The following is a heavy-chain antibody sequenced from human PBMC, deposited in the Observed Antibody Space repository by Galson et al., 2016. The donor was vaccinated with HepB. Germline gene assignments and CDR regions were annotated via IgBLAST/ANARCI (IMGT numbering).Heavy chain of an antibody. V-gene: IGHV3-7*03. Sequence: SLRLSCAASGFNFNSYWMTWVRQAPGRGLEWVANIKEDGGREVYVDSVKGRFTISKDNTKNTLYLEIYNLRVEDTAVYYCARDPYVDYFGDFDVWGQGTMVAVSS. CDR2: IKEDGGRE. CDR1: GFNFNSYW. J-gene: IGHJ3*01. CDR3: ARDPYVDYFGDFDV. D-gene: IGHD4-17*01.